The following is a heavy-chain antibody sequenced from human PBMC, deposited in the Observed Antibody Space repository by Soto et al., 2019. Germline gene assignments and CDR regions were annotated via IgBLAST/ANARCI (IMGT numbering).Heavy chain of an antibody. Sequence: SETLSLTCAVYGVSFSGYYWSWIRQPPGKGLEWIGEINHSGSTNYNPSLKSRVTISVDTSKNQFSLKLSSVTAADTAVYYCARGRHVWAGYYLSVGNWFDPWGQGTLVTVSS. CDR3: ARGRHVWAGYYLSVGNWFDP. D-gene: IGHD3-3*01. CDR2: INHSGST. CDR1: GVSFSGYY. J-gene: IGHJ5*02. V-gene: IGHV4-34*01.